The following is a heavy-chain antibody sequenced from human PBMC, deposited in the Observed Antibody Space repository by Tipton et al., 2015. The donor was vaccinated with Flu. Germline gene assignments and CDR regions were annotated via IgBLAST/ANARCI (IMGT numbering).Heavy chain of an antibody. CDR2: TYYRSKWYN. Sequence: GLVKPSQTLSLTCVISGDTVSSNRASWNWIRQSPSRGLEWLGRTYYRSKWYNEYAVSVRSRITINPDTSKNQFSLKLSSVTAADTAVYYCARAGSGWCLFINWGQGTLVTVSS. CDR3: ARAGSGWCLFIN. D-gene: IGHD6-19*01. J-gene: IGHJ4*02. CDR1: GDTVSSNRAS. V-gene: IGHV6-1*01.